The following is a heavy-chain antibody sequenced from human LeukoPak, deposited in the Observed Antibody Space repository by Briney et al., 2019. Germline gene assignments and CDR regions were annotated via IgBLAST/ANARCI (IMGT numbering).Heavy chain of an antibody. D-gene: IGHD3-22*01. J-gene: IGHJ3*02. CDR1: GFTFGSFA. Sequence: PGGSLRLSCAASGFTFGSFALHWVRQAPGKGLEWVAVISYDGTNKFHTDSVKGRFTISRDNSKNTLYLQMNSLRAEDTAVYYCAKYSYDSSAYYYGAFDIWGQGTMVTVSS. CDR3: AKYSYDSSAYYYGAFDI. V-gene: IGHV3-30-3*02. CDR2: ISYDGTNK.